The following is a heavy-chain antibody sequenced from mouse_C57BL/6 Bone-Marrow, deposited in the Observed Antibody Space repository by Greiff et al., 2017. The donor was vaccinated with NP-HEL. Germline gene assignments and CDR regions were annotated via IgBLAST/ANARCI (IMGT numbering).Heavy chain of an antibody. CDR2: IDPGKGNT. CDR3: AREDGYYVRY. CDR1: GFNIKNTY. D-gene: IGHD2-3*01. J-gene: IGHJ2*01. Sequence: VQLKQSVAELVRPGASVKLSCTASGFNIKNTYMHWGKQRPEQGLEGMGRIDPGKGNTKYVRKFQGKATITADTSSNAAYLQLSSLTSEDTAIYYCAREDGYYVRYWGQGTTLTVSS. V-gene: IGHV14-3*01.